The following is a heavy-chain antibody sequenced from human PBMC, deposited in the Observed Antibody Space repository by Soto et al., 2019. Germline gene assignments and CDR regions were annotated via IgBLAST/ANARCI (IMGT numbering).Heavy chain of an antibody. CDR1: GFTFSDFG. J-gene: IGHJ4*02. D-gene: IGHD1-1*01. V-gene: IGHV3-33*01. CDR3: ARQSLGNIRLRGFDY. CDR2: IWYDGSNK. Sequence: GGSLRLSCAASGFTFSDFGMHWVRQAPGKGLEWVAVIWYDGSNKYYVDSVKGRFTISRDNSKNTLYLQMNSLRAEDTAVYYCARQSLGNIRLRGFDYWGQGTLVTVSS.